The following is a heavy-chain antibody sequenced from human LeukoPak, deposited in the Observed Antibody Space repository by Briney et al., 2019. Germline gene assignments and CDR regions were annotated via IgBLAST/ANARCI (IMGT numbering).Heavy chain of an antibody. J-gene: IGHJ4*03. V-gene: IGHV3-7*01. CDR1: GFTFSSYW. CDR3: ARDWGVRRGSYVDY. Sequence: GGSLRLSCAASGFTFSSYWMSWVRQAPGKGLEWVANIKQDGSEKYYVDSVKGRFTISRDNAKNSLYLQMNSLRAEDTAVYYCARDWGVRRGSYVDYGGQGPLVTVP. CDR2: IKQDGSEK. D-gene: IGHD3-16*01.